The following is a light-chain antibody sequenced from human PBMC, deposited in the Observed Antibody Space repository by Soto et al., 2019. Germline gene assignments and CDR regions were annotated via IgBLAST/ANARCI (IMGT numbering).Light chain of an antibody. Sequence: EIVLTQSPGTLSLSPGETTILSCRASQSVSSTYLAWYQQKPGQAPRLLIYGASSRATGIPDRFNGGGSGTDFTLTISRLEPEDFAVYFWQQYVFSPPTFGPGTKVDIK. V-gene: IGKV3-20*01. CDR1: QSVSSTY. CDR3: QQYVFSPPT. J-gene: IGKJ3*01. CDR2: GAS.